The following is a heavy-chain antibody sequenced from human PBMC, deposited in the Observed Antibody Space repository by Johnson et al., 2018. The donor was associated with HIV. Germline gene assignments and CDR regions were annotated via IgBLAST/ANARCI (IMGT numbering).Heavy chain of an antibody. D-gene: IGHD6-6*01. V-gene: IGHV3-20*04. CDR3: ARAVYSSASSCAFDI. J-gene: IGHJ3*02. CDR2: INWNGGST. Sequence: VQLMESGGGLVKPGGSLRLSCAASGFTFSDYYMSWIRQAPGKGLEWVSGINWNGGSTGYADSVKGRFTISRDNAKNSLYLQMNSLRAEDTAVYYCARAVYSSASSCAFDIWCQGTMVTVSS. CDR1: GFTFSDYY.